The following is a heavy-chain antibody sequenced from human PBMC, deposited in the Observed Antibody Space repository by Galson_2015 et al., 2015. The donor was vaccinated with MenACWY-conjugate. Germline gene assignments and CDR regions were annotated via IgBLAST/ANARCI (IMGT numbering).Heavy chain of an antibody. CDR2: IIPIFGTA. Sequence: SVKVSCKASGGTFSSYDISWVRQAPGQGLEWMGGIIPIFGTANYAQKLQGRVTITADESPSTAYMELSSLRSEDTAVYYCARSFGPSNDFYYMDVCGTGTTCTVSS. J-gene: IGHJ6*03. CDR3: ARSFGPSNDFYYMDV. V-gene: IGHV1-69*13. CDR1: GGTFSSYD. D-gene: IGHD3-10*01.